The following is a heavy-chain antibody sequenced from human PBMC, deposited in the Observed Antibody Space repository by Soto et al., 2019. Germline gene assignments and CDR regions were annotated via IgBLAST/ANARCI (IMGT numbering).Heavy chain of an antibody. Sequence: GGSLRLSCAASGFTFSRYAMSWVRQAPGKGLEWVSAIGGSGGSTYYVDSVKGRFTISRDNSKNTLYLQMNSLRAEDTAVYYCAKWFGEFSGYYGMDVWGQGTTVTVSS. CDR1: GFTFSRYA. D-gene: IGHD3-10*01. CDR3: AKWFGEFSGYYGMDV. J-gene: IGHJ6*02. CDR2: IGGSGGST. V-gene: IGHV3-23*01.